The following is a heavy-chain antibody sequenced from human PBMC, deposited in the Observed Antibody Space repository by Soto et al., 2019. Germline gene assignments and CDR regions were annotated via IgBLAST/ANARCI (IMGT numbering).Heavy chain of an antibody. CDR3: ARALAAVPSAFDY. Sequence: QVQLQESGPGLLKPSETLSLTCTVSGGSISSYFYFCVRQPPGKGLEWIGSVYYTGTTDYNPSLQSRFTISVDTSKTQFSLNLRCVTAPDTAVYYCARALAAVPSAFDYWGRGTLVTVSS. V-gene: IGHV4-59*01. CDR2: VYYTGTT. J-gene: IGHJ4*02. CDR1: GGSISSYF. D-gene: IGHD6-13*01.